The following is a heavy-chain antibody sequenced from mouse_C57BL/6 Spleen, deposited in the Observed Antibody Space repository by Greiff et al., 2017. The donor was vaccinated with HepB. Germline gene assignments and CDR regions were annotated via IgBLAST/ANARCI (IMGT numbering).Heavy chain of an antibody. CDR1: GFTFSNYW. CDR3: TAGRVLGFAY. Sequence: EVQRVESGGGLVQPGGSMKLSCVASGFTFSNYWMNWVRQSPEKGLEWVAQIRLKSDNYATHYAESVKGRFTISRDDSKSSVYLQMNNLRAEDTGIYYCTAGRVLGFAYWGQGTLVTVSA. V-gene: IGHV6-3*01. CDR2: IRLKSDNYAT. J-gene: IGHJ3*01. D-gene: IGHD2-14*01.